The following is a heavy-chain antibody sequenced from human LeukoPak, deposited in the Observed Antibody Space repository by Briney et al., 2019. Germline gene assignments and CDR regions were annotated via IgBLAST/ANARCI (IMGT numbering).Heavy chain of an antibody. CDR2: ISYDGSNK. V-gene: IGHV3-30*18. CDR1: GFTFSNYG. CDR3: AKPLSAVTSGC. J-gene: IGHJ4*02. D-gene: IGHD4-17*01. Sequence: GESLKISCAASGFTFSNYGMHWVRQAPGKGLEWVAVISYDGSNKYYTDSVKGRFTISRDNSKNTLYLQMNSLRAEDTAVYYCAKPLSAVTSGCWGQGTLVTVSS.